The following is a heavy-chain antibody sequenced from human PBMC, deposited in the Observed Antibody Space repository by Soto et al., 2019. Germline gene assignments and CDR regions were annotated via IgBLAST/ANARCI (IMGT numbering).Heavy chain of an antibody. V-gene: IGHV1-69*05. CDR3: ASLYGSDAFDI. CDR2: IIPIFGTA. D-gene: IGHD4-17*01. CDR1: GGTFSSYA. J-gene: IGHJ3*02. Sequence: ASVKVSCKASGGTFSSYAISWVRQAPGQGLEWMGGIIPIFGTANYAQKFQGRVTMTTDTSTSTAYMELRSLRSDDTAVYYCASLYGSDAFDIWGQGTMVTVSS.